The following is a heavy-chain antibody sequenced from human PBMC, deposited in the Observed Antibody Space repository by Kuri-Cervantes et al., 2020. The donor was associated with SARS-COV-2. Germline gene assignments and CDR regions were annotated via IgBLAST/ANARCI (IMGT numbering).Heavy chain of an antibody. CDR2: INAGNGNT. CDR3: ARVPDYYDSSGYGLMEYYLDY. V-gene: IGHV1-3*01. J-gene: IGHJ4*02. CDR1: GYTFTSYA. Sequence: ASVKVSCKASGYTFTSYAMHWVRQAPGQRLEWMGWINAGNGNTKYSQKFQGRVTITRDTSASTAYMELSSLRSENTAVYYCARVPDYYDSSGYGLMEYYLDYWGQGTLVTVSS. D-gene: IGHD3-22*01.